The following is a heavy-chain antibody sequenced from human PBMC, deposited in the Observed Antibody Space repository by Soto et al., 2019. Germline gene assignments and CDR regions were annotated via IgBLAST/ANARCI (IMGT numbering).Heavy chain of an antibody. V-gene: IGHV4-61*01. CDR2: ISYSGNT. J-gene: IGHJ4*02. CDR3: ARVSNAGGSEGPFGY. D-gene: IGHD3-16*01. CDR1: GGSVTSGTYF. Sequence: SETLSLTCTVSGGSVTSGTYFWNWVRQPPGKGLEWIGYISYSGNTDYNPSLKSRATISVDTSKTQFSLKLSSVTAADTAVYYCARVSNAGGSEGPFGYWGQGTLVTVSS.